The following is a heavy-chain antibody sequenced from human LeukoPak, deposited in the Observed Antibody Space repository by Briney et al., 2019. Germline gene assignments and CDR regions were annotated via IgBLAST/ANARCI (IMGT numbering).Heavy chain of an antibody. CDR1: SGSIRSYY. V-gene: IGHV4-4*07. CDR3: ARGEGYPHLFQH. Sequence: PSETLSLTCSVSSGSIRSYYWSWIRQPAGKGLEWIGRIYTSGSTNYNPSLKSRVTMSVDTSKNQFSLKLSSVTAADTAVYYCARGEGYPHLFQHWGQGTPVIVSS. D-gene: IGHD3-16*02. CDR2: IYTSGST. J-gene: IGHJ1*01.